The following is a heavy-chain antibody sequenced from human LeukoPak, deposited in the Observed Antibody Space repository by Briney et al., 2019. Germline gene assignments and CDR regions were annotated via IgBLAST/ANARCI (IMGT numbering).Heavy chain of an antibody. CDR3: AREATANEYYFDY. J-gene: IGHJ4*02. V-gene: IGHV3-7*01. CDR2: INQDGSEI. D-gene: IGHD1-1*01. Sequence: GGSLRLSCAASGFTFSSYWMSWVRQAPGKGLEWVANINQDGSEINYVDSVKGRFTISRDNAKNSLYLQMNSLRAEDTAVYYCAREATANEYYFDYWGQGTLVTVSS. CDR1: GFTFSSYW.